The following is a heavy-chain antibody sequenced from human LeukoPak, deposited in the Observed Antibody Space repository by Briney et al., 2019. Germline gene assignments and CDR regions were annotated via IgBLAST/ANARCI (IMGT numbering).Heavy chain of an antibody. CDR2: IYYSGST. CDR1: GGSISSYY. V-gene: IGHV4-59*12. Sequence: PSETLSLTCTVSGGSISSYYWSWIRQPPGKGLEWIGCIYYSGSTNYNPSLKSRVTISVDRSKNQFSLKLSSVTAADTAVYYCARAAEGGDYWGQGTLVTVSS. J-gene: IGHJ4*02. D-gene: IGHD1-26*01. CDR3: ARAAEGGDY.